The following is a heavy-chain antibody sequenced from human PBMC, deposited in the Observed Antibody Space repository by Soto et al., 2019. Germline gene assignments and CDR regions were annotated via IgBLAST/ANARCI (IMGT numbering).Heavy chain of an antibody. D-gene: IGHD3-22*01. Sequence: PGGSLRLSCASSGFTVSSNYMSLVRQAPGKGLEWASVIYSGGTTYYADSVKGRFTISRDNSKNTLYLQMNSLRAEDTAVYYCARNGDSSDYRGWFDPWGQGTLVTVSS. CDR3: ARNGDSSDYRGWFDP. CDR2: IYSGGTT. J-gene: IGHJ5*02. V-gene: IGHV3-66*01. CDR1: GFTVSSNY.